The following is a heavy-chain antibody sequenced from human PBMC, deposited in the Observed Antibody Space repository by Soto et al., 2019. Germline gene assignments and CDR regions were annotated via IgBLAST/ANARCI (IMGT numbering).Heavy chain of an antibody. J-gene: IGHJ4*01. Sequence: GGSLRLSCAASGFTFSSYAMSWVRQAPGKGLEWVSAISGSGGSTYYADSVKGRFTISRDNSKNTLYLQMNSLRAEDTAVYYCAKDGSGSYRTSYNFDYWGHGTLVTVS. D-gene: IGHD1-26*01. V-gene: IGHV3-23*01. CDR3: AKDGSGSYRTSYNFDY. CDR1: GFTFSSYA. CDR2: ISGSGGST.